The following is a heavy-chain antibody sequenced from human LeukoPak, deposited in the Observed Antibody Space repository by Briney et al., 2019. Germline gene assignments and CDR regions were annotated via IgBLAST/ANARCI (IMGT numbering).Heavy chain of an antibody. CDR1: GFTFSRYT. CDR2: IRSESSST. D-gene: IGHD3-16*01. CDR3: VRGLNWAFDY. Sequence: GGSLRLSCAASGFTFSRYTMNWVRQAPGKELEWISNIRSESSSTTYADSVKGRFTISRDNAKNSLYLQINSLRAEDTAVYYCVRGLNWAFDYWGQGTPVTVSS. J-gene: IGHJ4*02. V-gene: IGHV3-48*01.